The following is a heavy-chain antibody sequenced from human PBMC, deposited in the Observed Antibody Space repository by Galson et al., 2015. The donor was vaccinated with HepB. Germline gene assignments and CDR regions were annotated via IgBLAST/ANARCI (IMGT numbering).Heavy chain of an antibody. CDR1: GYSFTSYW. CDR2: IYPGDSDT. Sequence: QSGAEVKKPGESLKISCNGSGYSFTSYWIGWVRQMPGKGLEWMGIIYPGDSDTRYSPSFQGQVTISADKSISTAYLQWSSLKASDTAMYYCARMTYYDFWSGYSHFDYWGQGTLVTVSS. CDR3: ARMTYYDFWSGYSHFDY. J-gene: IGHJ4*02. D-gene: IGHD3-3*01. V-gene: IGHV5-51*03.